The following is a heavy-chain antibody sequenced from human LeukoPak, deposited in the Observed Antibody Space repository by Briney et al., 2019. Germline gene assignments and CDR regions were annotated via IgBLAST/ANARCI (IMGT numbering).Heavy chain of an antibody. CDR3: ARSYSGSYGESFDY. Sequence: SETLSLTCTVSGGSISSGGCYWGWIRQHPGKGLEWIGYIYYSGTTYYTPSLKSRVTISVDTSKNQFSLKLSSVTAADTAVYYCARSYSGSYGESFDYWGQGTLVTVSS. CDR1: GGSISSGGCY. CDR2: IYYSGTT. D-gene: IGHD1-26*01. V-gene: IGHV4-31*03. J-gene: IGHJ4*02.